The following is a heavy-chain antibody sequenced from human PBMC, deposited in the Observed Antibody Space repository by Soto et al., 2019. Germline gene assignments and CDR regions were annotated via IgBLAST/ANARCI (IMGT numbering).Heavy chain of an antibody. CDR2: TNTGGTT. CDR1: GFTVNSNY. Sequence: DVQVLATGGGLIQPGGSLRLSCAASGFTVNSNYMSWVRQAPGEGLQWVSITNTGGTTYYADSVKGRFTVSRDNSKNTLYLQMNSLRAEDTAVYYCTKGDGFILAVWGQGTTVSVSS. CDR3: TKGDGFILAV. J-gene: IGHJ6*02. D-gene: IGHD1-26*01. V-gene: IGHV3-53*02.